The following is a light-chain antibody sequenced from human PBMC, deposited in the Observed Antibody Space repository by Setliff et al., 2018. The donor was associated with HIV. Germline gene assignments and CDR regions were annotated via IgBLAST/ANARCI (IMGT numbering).Light chain of an antibody. CDR2: DVI. CDR3: CSYAGSHTFV. CDR1: TSDVGGYNF. V-gene: IGLV2-11*01. Sequence: QSVLTQPRSVSGSPGQSVTISCTGTTSDVGGYNFVSWYQHHPGKAPKLMIYDVIKRPSGVPDRFSGSKSGNTASLTISGLQAEDEADYCCCSYAGSHTFVFGTGTRSPS. J-gene: IGLJ1*01.